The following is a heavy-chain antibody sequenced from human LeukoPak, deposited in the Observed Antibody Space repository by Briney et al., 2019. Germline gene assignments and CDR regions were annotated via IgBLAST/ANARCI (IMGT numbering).Heavy chain of an antibody. CDR1: GYTFTSYG. V-gene: IGHV1-18*01. CDR2: ISAYNGNT. J-gene: IGHJ4*02. D-gene: IGHD6-13*01. Sequence: GASVKVSCKASGYTFTSYGISWVRQAPGQGLEWMGWISAYNGNTNYAQKLQGRVTMTTDTSTSTAYMELRSLRSDDTAVYYCARDRVINSSSWPIGMETDYWGQGTLVTVSS. CDR3: ARDRVINSSSWPIGMETDY.